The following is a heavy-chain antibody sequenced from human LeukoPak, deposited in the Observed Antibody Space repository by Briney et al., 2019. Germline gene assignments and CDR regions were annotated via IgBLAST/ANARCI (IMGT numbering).Heavy chain of an antibody. CDR1: GGSISSSSYY. Sequence: SETLSLTCTVSGGSISSSSYYWGWFRQPPGKGLEWIGSIYYSGSTDYNPSLKGRVTISVDTSKNQFSLKLSSVTAADTAVYYCARHGSDYYYDMDVWGKGTTVTVPS. J-gene: IGHJ6*03. V-gene: IGHV4-39*01. CDR2: IYYSGST. CDR3: ARHGSDYYYDMDV.